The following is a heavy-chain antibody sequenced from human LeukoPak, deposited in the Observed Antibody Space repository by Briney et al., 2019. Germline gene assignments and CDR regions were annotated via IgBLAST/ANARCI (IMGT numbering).Heavy chain of an antibody. J-gene: IGHJ3*02. Sequence: PPGGSLRLSCAASGFTVSSNYMSWVRQAPGKGLEWVSVIYSGGSTYYADSVKGRFTISRDNSKNTLYLQMNSLRAEDTAVYYCARLTYYYDSSGSLDAFDIWGQGTMVTVSS. CDR3: ARLTYYYDSSGSLDAFDI. D-gene: IGHD3-22*01. V-gene: IGHV3-53*01. CDR1: GFTVSSNY. CDR2: IYSGGST.